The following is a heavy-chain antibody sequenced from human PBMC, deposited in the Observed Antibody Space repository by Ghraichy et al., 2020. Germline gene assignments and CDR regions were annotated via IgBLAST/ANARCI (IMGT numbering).Heavy chain of an antibody. D-gene: IGHD6-19*01. V-gene: IGHV4-39*01. CDR1: GGSISSSSYY. CDR2: IYYSGST. J-gene: IGHJ5*02. CDR3: ARQLGHSSLNMNWFDP. Sequence: SETLSLTCTVSGGSISSSSYYWGWIRQPPGKGLEWIGSIYYSGSTYYNPSLKSRVTISVDTSKNQFSLKLSSVTAADTAVYYCARQLGHSSLNMNWFDPWGQGTLVTVSS.